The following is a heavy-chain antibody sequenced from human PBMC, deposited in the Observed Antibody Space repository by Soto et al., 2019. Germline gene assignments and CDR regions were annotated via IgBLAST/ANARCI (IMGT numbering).Heavy chain of an antibody. CDR2: IWYDGSNK. CDR3: ARVTPSPYYYYGMDV. D-gene: IGHD2-2*01. J-gene: IGHJ6*02. V-gene: IGHV3-33*01. CDR1: GFTFSSYG. Sequence: QVQLVESGGGVVQPGRSLRLSCAASGFTFSSYGMHWVRQAPGKGLEWVAVIWYDGSNKYYADSVKGRFTMSRDNSKNTLYLQMNSLRAEDTAVYYCARVTPSPYYYYGMDVWGQGTTVTVSS.